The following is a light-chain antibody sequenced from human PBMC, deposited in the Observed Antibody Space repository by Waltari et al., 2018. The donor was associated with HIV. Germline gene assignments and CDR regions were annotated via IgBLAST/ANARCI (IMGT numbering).Light chain of an antibody. Sequence: QSVLTQPPSASGTPGQRVTISCSGSSSNIGSNTVNWYQHLPGTAPKLLIYSNHQRPSGVPDRFSGSKSGTSASLAISGLQSEDEADYYCAAWDDSLTSFVFGTGTKVTVL. CDR3: AAWDDSLTSFV. J-gene: IGLJ1*01. V-gene: IGLV1-44*01. CDR2: SNH. CDR1: SSNIGSNT.